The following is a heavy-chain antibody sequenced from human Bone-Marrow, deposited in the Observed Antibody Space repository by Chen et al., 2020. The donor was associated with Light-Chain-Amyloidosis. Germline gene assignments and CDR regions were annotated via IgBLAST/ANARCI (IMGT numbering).Heavy chain of an antibody. V-gene: IGHV3-74*01. CDR3: VRDARGEWVSG. Sequence: EVQLVESGGGLVQPGGSLRLSCAASGFSISDHWMHWVRQPPGMGLMWVSMVHRDGRLTSYAESVKGRFTISRDTTKNTVSLEMNSLKVEDTGIYYCVRDARGEWVSGWGQGALVTVSS. J-gene: IGHJ1*01. CDR2: VHRDGRLT. D-gene: IGHD1-26*01. CDR1: GFSISDHW.